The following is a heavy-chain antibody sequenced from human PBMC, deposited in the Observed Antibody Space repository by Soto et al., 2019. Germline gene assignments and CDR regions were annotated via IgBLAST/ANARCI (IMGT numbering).Heavy chain of an antibody. CDR1: GFTFSSYA. CDR3: ATGGNWMYNWFAP. Sequence: EVQLLESGGGLVQPGGSLRLSCAASGFTFSSYAMSWVRQAPGKGLEWVSAISGSGGRTYYADSVKGRFTISRDNSKNPLYLHMNSLRADDTAVYYCATGGNWMYNWFAPWGQGTLVTVSS. V-gene: IGHV3-23*01. J-gene: IGHJ5*02. D-gene: IGHD1-20*01. CDR2: ISGSGGRT.